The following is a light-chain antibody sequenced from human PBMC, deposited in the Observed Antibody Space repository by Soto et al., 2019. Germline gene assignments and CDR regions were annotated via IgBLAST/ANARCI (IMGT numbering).Light chain of an antibody. CDR2: GVS. V-gene: IGKV3D-15*01. J-gene: IGKJ3*01. CDR1: QSISSN. Sequence: EIVMTQSPATLSVSPGERATLSCRASQSISSNLAWYQQKPGQAPSLLLYGVSTRATGIPTRFSGSGSGTEVTPAISSLQSEDFAIYYCQQYNNWPRTFGPGTKVDFK. CDR3: QQYNNWPRT.